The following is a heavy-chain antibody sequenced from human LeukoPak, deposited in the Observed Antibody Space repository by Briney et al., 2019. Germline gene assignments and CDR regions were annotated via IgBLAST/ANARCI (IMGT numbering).Heavy chain of an antibody. J-gene: IGHJ5*02. V-gene: IGHV3-23*01. CDR1: GFTFSSYA. D-gene: IGHD6-13*01. Sequence: PGGSLRLSCAASGFTFSSYAMSWVRQAPGKGLEWVSAISGSGGSTYYADFVKGRFTISRDNSKNTLFLQMHSLRAEDTAVYYCAKAGSSSWLLDWFDPWGQGTLVTVSS. CDR3: AKAGSSSWLLDWFDP. CDR2: ISGSGGST.